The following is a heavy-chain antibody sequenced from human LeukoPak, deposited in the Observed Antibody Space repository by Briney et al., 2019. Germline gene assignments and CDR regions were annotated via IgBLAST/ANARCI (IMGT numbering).Heavy chain of an antibody. J-gene: IGHJ4*02. CDR1: GFTFSSYW. CDR3: ASSHWYCGGDCYSSLGY. CDR2: INSDGSST. V-gene: IGHV3-74*01. Sequence: GGSLRLSCAASGFTFSSYWMHWVRQAPGKGLVWVSRINSDGSSTSYADSVKGRFTISRDNAKNTLYLQMDSLRAEDTAVYYCASSHWYCGGDCYSSLGYWGQGTLVTVSS. D-gene: IGHD2-21*02.